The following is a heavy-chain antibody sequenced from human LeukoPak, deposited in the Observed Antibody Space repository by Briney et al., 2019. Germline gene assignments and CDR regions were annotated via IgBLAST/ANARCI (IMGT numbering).Heavy chain of an antibody. V-gene: IGHV3-23*01. D-gene: IGHD6-13*01. Sequence: GGSLRLSCAASGFTFSSYAMSWVRQPPGKGLEWVSAISGSGGGTFYADSVKGRFTISRENFKNTLSLQMNSLRAEDTALYYCARDLSYSSGWSDYWGQGTLVTVSS. J-gene: IGHJ4*02. CDR2: ISGSGGGT. CDR3: ARDLSYSSGWSDY. CDR1: GFTFSSYA.